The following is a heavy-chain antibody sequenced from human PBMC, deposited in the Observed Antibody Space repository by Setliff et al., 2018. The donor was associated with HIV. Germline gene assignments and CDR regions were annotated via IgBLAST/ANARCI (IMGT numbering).Heavy chain of an antibody. J-gene: IGHJ5*02. CDR3: ARVRYCSGGSCYGGEYWFDP. CDR2: IHPSGGST. D-gene: IGHD2-15*01. Sequence: ASVKVSCKASGYTFTSYGISWVRQAPGQGLEWMGVIHPSGGSTSYAQSFQDRVTMTRDTSTSTVYMELSSLRSEDTAVYYCARVRYCSGGSCYGGEYWFDPWGQGTLVTVSS. V-gene: IGHV1-46*01. CDR1: GYTFTSYG.